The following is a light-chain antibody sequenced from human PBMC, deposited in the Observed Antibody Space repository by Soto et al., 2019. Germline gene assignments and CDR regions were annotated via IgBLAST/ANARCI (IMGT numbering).Light chain of an antibody. J-gene: IGKJ5*01. CDR2: GAS. CDR1: QGITNY. CDR3: QQLNSYPLT. V-gene: IGKV1-9*01. Sequence: DIQLTQSPSLLSASVGDRVTITRRASQGITNYLAWYQQKPRTAPKLLIYGASTLQSGVPSRFSGGGSGTGFTLTISSLQPEDFATYYCQQLNSYPLTFGQGTRLEIK.